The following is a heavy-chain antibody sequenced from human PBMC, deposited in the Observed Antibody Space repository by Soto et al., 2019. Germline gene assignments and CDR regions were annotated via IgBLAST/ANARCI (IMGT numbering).Heavy chain of an antibody. V-gene: IGHV4-31*03. CDR3: ARGLLRKDIVVVPAATGSYWFDP. Sequence: SETLSLTCTVSGGSISSGGYYWSWIRQHPGKGLEWIGYIYYSGSTYYNPSLKSRVTISVDTSKNQFSLKLSSVTAADTAVYYCARGLLRKDIVVVPAATGSYWFDPWGQGTLVTVSS. J-gene: IGHJ5*02. CDR1: GGSISSGGYY. CDR2: IYYSGST. D-gene: IGHD2-2*01.